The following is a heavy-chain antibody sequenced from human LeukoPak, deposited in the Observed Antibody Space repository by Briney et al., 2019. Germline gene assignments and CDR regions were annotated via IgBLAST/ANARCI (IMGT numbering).Heavy chain of an antibody. CDR2: ISGSGSTI. Sequence: GGSLRLSCAASGFTFSDYYMSWIRQAPGKGLEWVSYISGSGSTIYYADSVKGRFTISRDNAKNSLYLQMNSLRAEDTAVYYCARDTNWLARQGAFDIWGQGTMVTVSS. CDR1: GFTFSDYY. D-gene: IGHD6-19*01. V-gene: IGHV3-11*01. CDR3: ARDTNWLARQGAFDI. J-gene: IGHJ3*02.